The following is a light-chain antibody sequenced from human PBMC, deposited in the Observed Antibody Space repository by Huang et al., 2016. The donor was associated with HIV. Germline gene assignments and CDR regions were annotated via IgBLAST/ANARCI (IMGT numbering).Light chain of an antibody. CDR1: QSVSSN. CDR3: QQYNNWPPNT. J-gene: IGKJ2*01. CDR2: GAS. V-gene: IGKV3-15*01. Sequence: EMVMTQSPATLSVSPGERATLSGRASQSVSSNLAWYQQKPGQDPRLLIYGASTRATAIPARFSGSGSGTEFTLTISSLQSEDFAVYYCQQYNNWPPNTFGQGTKLEMK.